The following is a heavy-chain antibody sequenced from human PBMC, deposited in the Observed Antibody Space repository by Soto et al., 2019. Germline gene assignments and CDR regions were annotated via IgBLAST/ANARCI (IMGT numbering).Heavy chain of an antibody. D-gene: IGHD1-26*01. J-gene: IGHJ4*02. V-gene: IGHV1-69*02. CDR1: GGTFSSYT. CDR2: IIPILGIA. CDR3: ARVVGARKYYFDY. Sequence: QVQLVQSGAEVKKPGSSVKVSCKASGGTFSSYTISWVRQAPGQGLEWMGRIIPILGIANYAQKFQGRVTITADKSTSPAYMELSSLRSEDTAVYYCARVVGARKYYFDYWGQGTLVTVSS.